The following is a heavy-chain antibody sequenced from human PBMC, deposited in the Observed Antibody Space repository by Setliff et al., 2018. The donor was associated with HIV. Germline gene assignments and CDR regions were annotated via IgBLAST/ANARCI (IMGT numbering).Heavy chain of an antibody. Sequence: SETLSLTCTVSGGSISSYYWSWIRQPPGKGLEWIGYINTSGTTNYNPSLKSRVTISVDTSKNQFSLKLSSVTTADTAVYFCARQTYYYDNSGHNWFDPWGQGTLVTVSS. CDR1: GGSISSYY. J-gene: IGHJ5*02. D-gene: IGHD3-22*01. V-gene: IGHV4-4*09. CDR3: ARQTYYYDNSGHNWFDP. CDR2: INTSGTT.